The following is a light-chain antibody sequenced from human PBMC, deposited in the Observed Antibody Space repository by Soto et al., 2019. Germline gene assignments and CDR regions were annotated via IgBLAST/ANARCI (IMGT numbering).Light chain of an antibody. J-gene: IGKJ3*01. CDR1: QGISSY. Sequence: AIRMTQSPSSFSASTGDRVTITCRASQGISSYLAWYQQKPGKAPKLLIYAASTLQSGVPSSFSGSGSGTDVTLTISCLQSEDFANYYCQKGNTVPHTFGPGTKVALK. V-gene: IGKV1-8*01. CDR3: QKGNTVPHT. CDR2: AAS.